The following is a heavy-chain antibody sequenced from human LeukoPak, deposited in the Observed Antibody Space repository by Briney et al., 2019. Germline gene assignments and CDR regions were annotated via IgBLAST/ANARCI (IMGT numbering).Heavy chain of an antibody. V-gene: IGHV4-61*08. Sequence: SETLFLTCSVSGDSVSSAGYHWSWIRQAPGKGLEWIGHSGSPSYNPSLKSRVMISIDTSKNQFSLKVSTVTAAGTAVYYCTTYYVGEGGRGHWGPGTLVTVSS. CDR2: SGSP. CDR3: TTYYVGEGGRGH. CDR1: GDSVSSAGYH. D-gene: IGHD2-21*01. J-gene: IGHJ4*02.